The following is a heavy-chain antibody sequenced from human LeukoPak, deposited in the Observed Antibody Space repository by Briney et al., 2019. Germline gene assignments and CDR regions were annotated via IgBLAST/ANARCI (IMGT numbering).Heavy chain of an antibody. CDR2: ISSSSSTI. CDR3: ARDPTIVVVPTGPWFDP. CDR1: GFTFTEYW. J-gene: IGHJ5*02. D-gene: IGHD2-2*01. Sequence: GGSLRLSCAASGFTFTEYWMTWVRQAPGKGLEWVSYISSSSSTIYYADSVKGRFTISRDNAKNSLYLQMNSLRAEDTAVYYCARDPTIVVVPTGPWFDPWGQGTLGTVSS. V-gene: IGHV3-48*01.